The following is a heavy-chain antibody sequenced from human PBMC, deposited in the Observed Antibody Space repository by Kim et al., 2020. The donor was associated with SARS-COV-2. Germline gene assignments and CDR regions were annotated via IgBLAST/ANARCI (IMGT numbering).Heavy chain of an antibody. CDR3: ARHRKRGLGYCSGGSCSNFFDY. Sequence: GESLKISCKGSGYSFTSYWISWVRQMPGKGLEWMGRIDPSDSYTNYSQSFQGHVTISADKSISPAYLQWSSLKASDTAMYYCARHRKRGLGYCSGGSCSNFFDYWRQGTLVTVSS. V-gene: IGHV5-10-1*01. CDR2: IDPSDSYT. J-gene: IGHJ4*02. D-gene: IGHD2-15*01. CDR1: GYSFTSYW.